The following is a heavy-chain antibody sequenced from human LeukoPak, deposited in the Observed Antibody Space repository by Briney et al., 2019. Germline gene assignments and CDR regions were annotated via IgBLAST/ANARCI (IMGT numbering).Heavy chain of an antibody. CDR2: ISYDGSNK. V-gene: IGHV3-30*18. CDR3: AKDHQPGDGSLDY. D-gene: IGHD7-27*01. CDR1: GFTFSSYG. Sequence: GGSLRLSCAASGFTFSSYGMHWVRQAPGKGLEWVAVISYDGSNKYYADSVKGRFTISRDNSKNTLYLQMNSLRAEDAAVYYCAKDHQPGDGSLDYWGQGTLVTVSS. J-gene: IGHJ4*02.